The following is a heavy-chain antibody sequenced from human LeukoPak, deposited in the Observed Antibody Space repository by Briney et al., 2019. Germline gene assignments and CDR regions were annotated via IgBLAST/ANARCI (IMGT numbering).Heavy chain of an antibody. V-gene: IGHV4-34*01. J-gene: IGHJ6*02. D-gene: IGHD2-2*02. CDR2: INHSGST. CDR1: GGSLSGYY. CDR3: ARGRRYCSSTSCYKGGYYYGMDV. Sequence: SETLSLTCAVYGGSLSGYYWSWIRQPPGKGLEWIGEINHSGSTNYNPSLKSRVTISVDTSKNQFSLKLSSVTAADTAVYYCARGRRYCSSTSCYKGGYYYGMDVWGQGTTVTVSS.